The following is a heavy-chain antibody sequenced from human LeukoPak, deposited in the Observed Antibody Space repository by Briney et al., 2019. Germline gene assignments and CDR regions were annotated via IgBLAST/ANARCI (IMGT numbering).Heavy chain of an antibody. CDR2: IYFSGST. Sequence: KPSETLSLTCTVSGGSMSSYYWSWIRQTAGKGLEWIGRIYFSGSTNYSPSLKSRVTISLDTSKNQFSLRLTSVTAADTAVYYCARGTPHYYGSGSYYIRRFDPWGQGTLVTVSS. J-gene: IGHJ5*02. CDR1: GGSMSSYY. CDR3: ARGTPHYYGSGSYYIRRFDP. V-gene: IGHV4-4*07. D-gene: IGHD3-10*01.